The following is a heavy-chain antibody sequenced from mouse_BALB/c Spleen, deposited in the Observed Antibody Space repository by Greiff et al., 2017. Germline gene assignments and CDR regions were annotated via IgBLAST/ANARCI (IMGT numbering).Heavy chain of an antibody. V-gene: IGHV1-15*01. CDR2: IDPETGGT. CDR1: GYTFTDYE. J-gene: IGHJ2*01. Sequence: VQLQQSGAELVRPGASVTLSCKASGYTFTDYEMHRVKQTPVHGLEWIGAIDPETGGTAYNQKFKGKATLTADKSSSTAYMELRSLTSEDSAVYYCTRLRYDARGYWGRGTTLTVSS. CDR3: TRLRYDARGY. D-gene: IGHD2-14*01.